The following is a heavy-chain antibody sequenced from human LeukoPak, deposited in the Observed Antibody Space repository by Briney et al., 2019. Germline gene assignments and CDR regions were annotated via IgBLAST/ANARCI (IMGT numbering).Heavy chain of an antibody. J-gene: IGHJ5*02. D-gene: IGHD2-2*02. Sequence: SETLSLTCAVYGGSFSGYYWSWLRQPPGKGLEWIGEINHSGSTNYNPSLKSRVTISVDRSKNQFSLKLSSVTAADTAVYYCARGILYCSSTSCYREWFDPWGQGTLVTVSS. CDR3: ARGILYCSSTSCYREWFDP. CDR2: INHSGST. CDR1: GGSFSGYY. V-gene: IGHV4-34*01.